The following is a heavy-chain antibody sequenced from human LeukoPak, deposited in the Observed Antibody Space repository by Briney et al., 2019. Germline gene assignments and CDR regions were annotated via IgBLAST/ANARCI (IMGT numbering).Heavy chain of an antibody. Sequence: GASVKVSCKASGYTFTGYYMHWVRQAPEQGLEWMGWINPNSGGTNYAQKFQGRVTMTRDTSISTAYMELSRLRSDDTAVYYCAREFGGVITSYYFDYWGQGTLVTVSS. D-gene: IGHD3-3*01. J-gene: IGHJ4*02. CDR2: INPNSGGT. V-gene: IGHV1-2*02. CDR1: GYTFTGYY. CDR3: AREFGGVITSYYFDY.